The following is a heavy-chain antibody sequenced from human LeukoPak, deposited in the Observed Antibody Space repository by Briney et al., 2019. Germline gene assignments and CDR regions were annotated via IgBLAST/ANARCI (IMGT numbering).Heavy chain of an antibody. J-gene: IGHJ4*02. CDR2: INPNSGGT. Sequence: ASVKVSCKASGYTFTGYYMHWVRQAPGQGLEWMGWINPNSGGTNYARKFQGRVTMTRDTSISTAYMELSRLRSDDTAVYYCARATQWELPDYWGQGTLVTVSS. CDR1: GYTFTGYY. CDR3: ARATQWELPDY. D-gene: IGHD1-26*01. V-gene: IGHV1-2*02.